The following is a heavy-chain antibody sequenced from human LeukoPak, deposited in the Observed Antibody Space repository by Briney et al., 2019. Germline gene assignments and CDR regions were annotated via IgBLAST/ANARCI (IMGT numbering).Heavy chain of an antibody. CDR3: ARAVAVPRGGYYFDY. CDR2: ISSRSNYI. CDR1: GFTFSSYS. J-gene: IGHJ4*02. D-gene: IGHD6-19*01. Sequence: GGSLRLSCAASGFTFSSYSMNWVRQAPGKGLEWVSSISSRSNYIYYANSVKGRFTISRDSAGYFATNSLYLQMNSLRPADTAVYFCARAVAVPRGGYYFDYWGQGTLVTVSS. V-gene: IGHV3-21*01.